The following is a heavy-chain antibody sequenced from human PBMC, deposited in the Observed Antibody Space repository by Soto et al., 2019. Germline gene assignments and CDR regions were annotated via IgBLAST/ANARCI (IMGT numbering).Heavy chain of an antibody. CDR3: ARALDYGDFEFDS. D-gene: IGHD4-17*01. CDR1: GYSINSGYY. CDR2: IYHSGSA. J-gene: IGHJ4*02. Sequence: SEALSLTCAVSGYSINSGYYWGWIRQPPGKGLEWIGTIYHSGSAYYNPSLKSRVTISVDTSKNQFSLKLNSVTAADTAVYYCARALDYGDFEFDSWGQGTLVTVSS. V-gene: IGHV4-38-2*01.